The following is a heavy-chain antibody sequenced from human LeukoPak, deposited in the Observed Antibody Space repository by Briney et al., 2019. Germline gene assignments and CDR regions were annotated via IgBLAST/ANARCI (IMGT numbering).Heavy chain of an antibody. CDR2: IYYSGST. Sequence: SETLSLTCTVSGGSISSYYWSWIRQPPGKGLEWIGYIYYSGSTNYNPSLKSRVTISVDTSKNQFSLKLSSVTAVDTAVYYCARVDSAVTTRYNWFDPWGQGTLVTVSS. CDR1: GGSISSYY. CDR3: ARVDSAVTTRYNWFDP. D-gene: IGHD4-17*01. J-gene: IGHJ5*02. V-gene: IGHV4-59*01.